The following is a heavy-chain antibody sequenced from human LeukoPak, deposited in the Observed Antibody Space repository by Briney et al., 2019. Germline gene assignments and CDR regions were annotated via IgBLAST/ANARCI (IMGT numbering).Heavy chain of an antibody. J-gene: IGHJ5*02. CDR2: ISSNGGTT. V-gene: IGHV3-64D*09. Sequence: GGSLRLSCSASGFTFTSFAMHWVRQAPGKGLECVSSISSNGGTTYYADSVEGRFSISRDNSKNTLYLQMSSLRPEDTAVYFCVKGYSSNYYSSLDPWGQGTLATVSS. CDR3: VKGYSSNYYSSLDP. CDR1: GFTFTSFA. D-gene: IGHD3-22*01.